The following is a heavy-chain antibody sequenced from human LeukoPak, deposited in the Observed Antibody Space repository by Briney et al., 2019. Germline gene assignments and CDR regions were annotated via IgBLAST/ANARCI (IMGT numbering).Heavy chain of an antibody. CDR2: ITGCGITT. Sequence: VQPGRALILSCAASGFTFSSYAMTWVRPGPGKGLEWVSGITGCGITTYYADSVRGRFTISRDNTKNTLYLQMNRLRAEDTATYYCAKYRTGPPYGLDVWGQGTTVTVSS. V-gene: IGHV3-23*01. J-gene: IGHJ6*02. CDR1: GFTFSSYA. D-gene: IGHD3-16*02. CDR3: AKYRTGPPYGLDV.